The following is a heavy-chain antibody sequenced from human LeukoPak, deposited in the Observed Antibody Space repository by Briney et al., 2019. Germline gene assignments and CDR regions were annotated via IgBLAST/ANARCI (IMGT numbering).Heavy chain of an antibody. Sequence: ASVKVSCKASGGTFSSYAFSWVRQAPGQGLEWMGGIIPIVGTTNYAQMFQGRVTITADESTSTAYMELSSLRSEDTAVYYCARTAARRFDYWGQGTLVTVSS. CDR1: GGTFSSYA. CDR2: IIPIVGTT. J-gene: IGHJ4*02. D-gene: IGHD6-6*01. CDR3: ARTAARRFDY. V-gene: IGHV1-69*13.